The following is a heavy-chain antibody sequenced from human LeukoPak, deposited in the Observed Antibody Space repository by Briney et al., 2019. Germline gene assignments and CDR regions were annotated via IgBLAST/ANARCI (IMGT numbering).Heavy chain of an antibody. J-gene: IGHJ4*02. CDR1: GYSISSGYY. CDR2: IYHSGST. Sequence: SETLSLTCTVSGYSISSGYYWGWIRQPPGKGLGWIGSIYHSGSTYYNPSLKSRVTISVDTSKNQFSLKLSSVTAADTAVYYCARDLAPSYCGGDCFPPYYFDYWGQGTLVTVSS. CDR3: ARDLAPSYCGGDCFPPYYFDY. D-gene: IGHD2-21*02. V-gene: IGHV4-38-2*02.